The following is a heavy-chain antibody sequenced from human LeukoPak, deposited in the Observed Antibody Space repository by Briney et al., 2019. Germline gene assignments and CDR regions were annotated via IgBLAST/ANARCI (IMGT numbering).Heavy chain of an antibody. CDR1: GYTFTSYD. CDR3: ARDPYSSSWYDYYYYYMDV. V-gene: IGHV1-8*01. Sequence: ASVKVSCKASGYTFTSYDINWVRQATGQGLEWMGWMNPNSGNTGYAQKFQGRVTMTRNTSLSTAYMELSSLRSEDTAVYYCARDPYSSSWYDYYYYYMDVWGKGTTVTVSS. J-gene: IGHJ6*03. D-gene: IGHD6-13*01. CDR2: MNPNSGNT.